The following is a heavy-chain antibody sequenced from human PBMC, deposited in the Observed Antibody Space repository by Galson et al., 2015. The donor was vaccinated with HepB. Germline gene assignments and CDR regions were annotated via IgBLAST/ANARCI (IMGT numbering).Heavy chain of an antibody. V-gene: IGHV4-39*01. D-gene: IGHD2-2*01. CDR3: ARHESESKTYAADN. CDR2: FYYTGNT. J-gene: IGHJ4*02. CDR1: GGSISSSSYY. Sequence: LSLTCTVSGGSISSSSYYWGWLRQPPGKGLEWIGSFYYTGNTHYNLSLKSRVTISGDTSKNQFSLKLNSVTAADTAVYYCARHESESKTYAADNWGQGTLVTVSS.